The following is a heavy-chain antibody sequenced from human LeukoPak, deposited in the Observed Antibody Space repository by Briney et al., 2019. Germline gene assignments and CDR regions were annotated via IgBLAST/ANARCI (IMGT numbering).Heavy chain of an antibody. CDR1: GYTFTSYG. V-gene: IGHV1-18*01. CDR3: ARGGWTPYYYYGMDV. CDR2: ISAYNGNT. J-gene: IGHJ6*02. D-gene: IGHD6-19*01. Sequence: ASVKVSCKASGYTFTSYGISWVRQAPGQGLEWMGWISAYNGNTNYAQKLQGRVTMTTDTSTSTAYTELRSLRSDDTAVYYCARGGWTPYYYYGMDVWGQGTTVTVSS.